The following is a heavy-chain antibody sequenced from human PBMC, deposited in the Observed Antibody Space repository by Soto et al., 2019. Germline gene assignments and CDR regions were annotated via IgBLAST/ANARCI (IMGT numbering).Heavy chain of an antibody. Sequence: VSSFSGSGGDSFYADSVKGRFTISRDDSKNTVYLQMNSLRVEDTAVYYCAKDSYARTYVSFDYWGQGMLVTVSS. D-gene: IGHD3-16*01. CDR3: AKDSYARTYVSFDY. CDR2: FSGSGGDS. J-gene: IGHJ4*02. V-gene: IGHV3-23*01.